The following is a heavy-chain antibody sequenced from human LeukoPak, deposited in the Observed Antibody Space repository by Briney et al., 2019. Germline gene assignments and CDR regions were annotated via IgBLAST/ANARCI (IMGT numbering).Heavy chain of an antibody. D-gene: IGHD6-13*01. J-gene: IGHJ4*02. CDR3: AKNRATGYSSSWYSYYFDY. V-gene: IGHV3-30*02. CDR1: GFTFSSYG. Sequence: GGSPRLSCAASGFTFSSYGMHWVRQAPGKGLEWVAFIRYEGSNKYYADSVKGRFTISRDNSKNTLYLQMNSLRAEDTAVYYCAKNRATGYSSSWYSYYFDYWGQGTLVTVSS. CDR2: IRYEGSNK.